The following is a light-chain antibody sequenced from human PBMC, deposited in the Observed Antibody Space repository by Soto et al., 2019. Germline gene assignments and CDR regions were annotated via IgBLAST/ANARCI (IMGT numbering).Light chain of an antibody. CDR3: QQRSNWPGT. J-gene: IGKJ5*01. CDR2: DAS. Sequence: EIVLTRSPTTLSLSPGDRATLSCRASQSVSSYLGWYQQKPGQAPRLVSYDASNRATGIPAGFSGSGSGTEFTLTISSLQPEDFAVYYCQQRSNWPGTFGQGTRLEIK. V-gene: IGKV3-11*01. CDR1: QSVSSY.